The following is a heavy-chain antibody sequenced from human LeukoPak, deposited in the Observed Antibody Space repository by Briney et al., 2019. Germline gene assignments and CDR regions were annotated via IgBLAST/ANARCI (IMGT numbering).Heavy chain of an antibody. CDR3: ARLVLNWYFDL. CDR2: IYYSGST. D-gene: IGHD1-26*01. CDR1: GDSISTSYY. J-gene: IGHJ2*01. V-gene: IGHV4-39*01. Sequence: SETLSLTCTVSGDSISTSYYWGWIRQPPGKGLEWIGGIYYSGSTYYNASLKSRVTISVGTSKNQFSLRLSSVTAADTAVYYCARLVLNWYFDLWGRDTLVTVSS.